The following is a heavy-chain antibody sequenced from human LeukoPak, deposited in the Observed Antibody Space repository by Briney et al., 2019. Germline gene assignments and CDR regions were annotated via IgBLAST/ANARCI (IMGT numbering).Heavy chain of an antibody. CDR3: ATRGSDFWSGFDY. CDR2: FDPEDGET. D-gene: IGHD3-3*01. CDR1: GYTLTELS. V-gene: IGHV1-24*01. Sequence: GASVKVSCKASGYTLTELSMHWVRQAPGKGLEWMGGFDPEDGETIYAQKFQGRVTMTEDTSTNTAYMELTSLTSDDTALYYCATRGSDFWSGFDYWGQGTQVTVSS. J-gene: IGHJ4*02.